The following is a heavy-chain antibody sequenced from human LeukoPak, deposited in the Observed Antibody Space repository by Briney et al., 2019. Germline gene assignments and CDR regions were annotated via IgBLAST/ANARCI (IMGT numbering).Heavy chain of an antibody. CDR1: GFTFSSCG. CDR2: ISYDGSNK. Sequence: PGRSLRLSCAASGFTFSSCGMHWVRQAPGKGLEWVAVISYDGSNKYYADSVKGRFAISRDNAKNSLYLQMNSLRAEDTAVYYCARRRDFIDYWGQGTLVTVSS. CDR3: ARRRDFIDY. J-gene: IGHJ4*02. D-gene: IGHD3/OR15-3a*01. V-gene: IGHV3-30*03.